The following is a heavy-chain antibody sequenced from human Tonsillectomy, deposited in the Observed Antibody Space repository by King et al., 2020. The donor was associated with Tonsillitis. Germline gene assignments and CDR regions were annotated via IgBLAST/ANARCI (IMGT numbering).Heavy chain of an antibody. V-gene: IGHV4-59*01. CDR3: ARGTILSWFDP. CDR1: GGSISSYY. J-gene: IGHJ5*02. Sequence: QLQESGPGLVKPSETLSLTCTVSGGSISSYYWSWIRQPPGKGLEWIGYIYYSGSTNYNPSLKSRVTISVDTSKNQFSLKLSSVTAADTAVYYCARGTILSWFDPWGQGTLVTVSS. CDR2: IYYSGST. D-gene: IGHD2-21*01.